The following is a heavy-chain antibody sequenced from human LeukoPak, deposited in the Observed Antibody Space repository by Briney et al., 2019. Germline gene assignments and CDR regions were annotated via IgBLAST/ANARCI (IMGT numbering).Heavy chain of an antibody. D-gene: IGHD4-17*01. CDR1: GFTFSTYG. V-gene: IGHV3-30*02. Sequence: GGSLRLSCVASGFTFSTYGMHWVRQAPGKGLEWVAFIRYDGSSEYYADSVKGRFTISRDNSKNTLYLQMGSLRAEDMAVYYCARGDYGDYGDYWGQGTLVTVSS. CDR3: ARGDYGDYGDY. J-gene: IGHJ4*02. CDR2: IRYDGSSE.